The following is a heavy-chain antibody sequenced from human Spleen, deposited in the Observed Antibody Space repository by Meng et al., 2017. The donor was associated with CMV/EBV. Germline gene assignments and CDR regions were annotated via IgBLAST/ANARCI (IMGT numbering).Heavy chain of an antibody. CDR1: GFSFTKYP. D-gene: IGHD1/OR15-1a*01. CDR2: ISGSGETT. CDR3: ARDGITGTYGMDV. J-gene: IGHJ6*02. V-gene: IGHV3-23*01. Sequence: GESLKISCAASGFSFTKYPMSWVRQAPGKGLEWVSGISGSGETTNYADSVKGRFTISRDNSKNTLYLQMNSLRAEDTAVYYCARDGITGTYGMDVWGQGTTVTVSS.